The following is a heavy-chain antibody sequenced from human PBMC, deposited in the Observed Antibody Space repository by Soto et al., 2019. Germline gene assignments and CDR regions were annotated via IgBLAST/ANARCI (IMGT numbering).Heavy chain of an antibody. CDR1: GYSFTSYW. CDR2: IYPGDSDT. J-gene: IGHJ6*02. D-gene: IGHD3-10*01. Sequence: PGESLKISCKGSGYSFTSYWIGWVRQMPGKGLEWMGIIYPGDSDTRYSPSFQGQVTISADKSISTAYLQWSSLKASDTAMYYCARTIGSGSYRPNYYYYGMDVWGQGTTVTVSS. CDR3: ARTIGSGSYRPNYYYYGMDV. V-gene: IGHV5-51*01.